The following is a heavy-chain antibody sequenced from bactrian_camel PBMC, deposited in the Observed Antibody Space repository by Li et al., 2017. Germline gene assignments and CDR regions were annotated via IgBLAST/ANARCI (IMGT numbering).Heavy chain of an antibody. Sequence: HVQLVESGGGSVQAGGSLKLSCATSGYIHKNACMGWFRQTPGKEREGVARIDSDSSIVYADFVKGRFIISKDNGKNTLYLQMNSLKPEDTAMYYCAADTVCTVVAGTFGPTDVGYRGQGTQVTVS. CDR1: GYIHKNAC. CDR3: AADTVCTVVAGTFGPTDVGY. J-gene: IGHJ6*01. D-gene: IGHD6*01. CDR2: IDSDSSI. V-gene: IGHV3S53*01.